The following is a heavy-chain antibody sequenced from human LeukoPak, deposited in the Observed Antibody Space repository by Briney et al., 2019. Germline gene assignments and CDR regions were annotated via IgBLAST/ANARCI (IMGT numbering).Heavy chain of an antibody. CDR1: GGSISSSSYY. Sequence: ASETLSLTCTVSGGSISSSSYYWGWIRQPPGKGLEWIGSIYYSGSTYYNPSLKSRVTISVDTSKNQFSLRLSSVTAVDTAVYYCAREYPRYYYYYMDVWGKGTTVTVSS. J-gene: IGHJ6*03. CDR3: AREYPRYYYYYMDV. CDR2: IYYSGST. V-gene: IGHV4-39*07. D-gene: IGHD2-2*01.